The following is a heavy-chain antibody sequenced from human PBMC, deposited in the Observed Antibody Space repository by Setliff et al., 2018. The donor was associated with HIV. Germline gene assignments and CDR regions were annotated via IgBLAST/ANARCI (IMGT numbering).Heavy chain of an antibody. D-gene: IGHD4-4*01. CDR3: ARDTELAYVDY. V-gene: IGHV3-74*01. Sequence: PGGSLRLSCAASGFTFNSYWMHWVRQAPGKGLVWVSRISSDGSSISDADSVKGRFTISRDNAKNSLYLQMNSLRAEDTAVYYCARDTELAYVDYWGQGTLVTVSS. CDR1: GFTFNSYW. CDR2: ISSDGSSI. J-gene: IGHJ4*02.